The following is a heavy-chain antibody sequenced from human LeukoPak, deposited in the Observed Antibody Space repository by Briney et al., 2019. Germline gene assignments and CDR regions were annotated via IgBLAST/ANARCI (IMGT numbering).Heavy chain of an antibody. CDR3: AKHYDYWSGYIRGFDS. J-gene: IGHJ5*01. D-gene: IGHD3-3*01. CDR1: GFTFITSS. V-gene: IGHV3-30*18. Sequence: GGSLRLSCVASGFTFITSSMHWVRQAPGKGLEWVAVTSYDGRSENYAECVKGRFSISRDNSNNTVYLQMSSLRPQDTAVYYCAKHYDYWSGYIRGFDSWGQGTLVTVSS. CDR2: TSYDGRSE.